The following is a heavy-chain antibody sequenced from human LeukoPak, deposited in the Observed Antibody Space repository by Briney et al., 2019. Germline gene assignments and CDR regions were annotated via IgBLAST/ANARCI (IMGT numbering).Heavy chain of an antibody. CDR1: GGSISSYY. CDR3: ARYSDNWFDP. Sequence: SSETLSLTCTVSGGSISSYYWSWIRQPPGMGLEWIGYIYYSGGTNYNPPLKSRVTISVDTSKNQFSLKLSSVTAADTAVYYCARYSDNWFDPWGQGTLVTVSS. V-gene: IGHV4-59*01. J-gene: IGHJ5*02. D-gene: IGHD6-13*01. CDR2: IYYSGGT.